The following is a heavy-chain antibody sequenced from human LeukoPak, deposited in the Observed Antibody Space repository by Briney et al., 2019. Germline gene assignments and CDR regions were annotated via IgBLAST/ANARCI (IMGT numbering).Heavy chain of an antibody. D-gene: IGHD1-26*01. J-gene: IGHJ4*02. Sequence: AGGSLRLFCAASGFTFSNAWMSWVRQAPGKGLEWVGRIKSKTDGGTTDYAAPVKGRFTISRDDSKNTLYLQMNSPKTEDTAVYYCTTDDGIVGATGLDYWGQGTLVTVSS. CDR1: GFTFSNAW. CDR2: IKSKTDGGTT. V-gene: IGHV3-15*01. CDR3: TTDDGIVGATGLDY.